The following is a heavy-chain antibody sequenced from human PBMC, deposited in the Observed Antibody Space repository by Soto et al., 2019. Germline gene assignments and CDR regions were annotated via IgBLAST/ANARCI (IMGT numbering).Heavy chain of an antibody. D-gene: IGHD2-2*02. Sequence: ASVKVSCKASGYTFTSYYMHWVRQAPGQGLEWMGIINPSGGSTSYAQRFQGRVTMTRDTSTSTVYMELSSLRSEDTAVYYCARDLVVVPAAIAYHYGMDVWGQWTTVTVS. J-gene: IGHJ6*01. CDR3: ARDLVVVPAAIAYHYGMDV. CDR2: INPSGGST. V-gene: IGHV1-46*01. CDR1: GYTFTSYY.